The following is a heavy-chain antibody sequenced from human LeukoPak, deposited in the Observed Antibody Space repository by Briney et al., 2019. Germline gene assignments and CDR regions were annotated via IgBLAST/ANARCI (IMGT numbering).Heavy chain of an antibody. D-gene: IGHD3-3*01. J-gene: IGHJ4*02. V-gene: IGHV4-4*07. Sequence: PSETLSLTCSVSGGSINNYYWSWIRQPAGKGLEWIGRISISGSTNYNPSLRSRVTMSVDTSKNQFSLKLSSVTAADTAVYYCARGYDFWSGYDIPFDYWGQGTLVTVSS. CDR1: GGSINNYY. CDR2: ISISGST. CDR3: ARGYDFWSGYDIPFDY.